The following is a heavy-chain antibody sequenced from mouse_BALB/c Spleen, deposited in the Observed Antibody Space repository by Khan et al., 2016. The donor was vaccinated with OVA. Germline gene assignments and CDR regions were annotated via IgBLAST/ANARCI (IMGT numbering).Heavy chain of an antibody. V-gene: IGHV3-2*02. J-gene: IGHJ3*01. CDR1: GYSITSDYA. Sequence: EVQLQESGPGLVKPSQSLSLTCTVTGYSITSDYAWNWIRQFPGNKLEWMGYISYSGSTTYNPPLKSRISITRDTSKNQFFLQLNSVTTEDTATYYCARWFTYWGQGTLVTVSA. CDR2: ISYSGST. CDR3: ARWFTY.